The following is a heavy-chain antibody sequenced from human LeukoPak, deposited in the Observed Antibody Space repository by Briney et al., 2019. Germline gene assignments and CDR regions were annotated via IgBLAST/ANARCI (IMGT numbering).Heavy chain of an antibody. J-gene: IGHJ4*02. Sequence: PSETLSLTCAVYGGSFSGYYWSWIRQPPGKGLEWIGEINHSGSTNYNPSLKSRVTISVDTSKNQFSLKLSSVTAADTAVYYCARQPATVVTSSFDYWGQGTLVTVSS. D-gene: IGHD4-23*01. CDR1: GGSFSGYY. CDR3: ARQPATVVTSSFDY. CDR2: INHSGST. V-gene: IGHV4-34*01.